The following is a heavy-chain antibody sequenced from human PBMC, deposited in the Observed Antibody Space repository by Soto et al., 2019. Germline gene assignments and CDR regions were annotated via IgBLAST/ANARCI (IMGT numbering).Heavy chain of an antibody. V-gene: IGHV3-30-3*01. J-gene: IGHJ4*02. CDR2: ISYDGSNK. D-gene: IGHD1-7*01. Sequence: PGGSLRLSCAASGFTFSSYAMHWVRQAPGKGLEWVAVISYDGSNKYYADSVKGRFTISRDNSKNTLYLQMNSLRAEDTAVYYCARDQELLQYYFDYWGQGTLVTVSS. CDR3: ARDQELLQYYFDY. CDR1: GFTFSSYA.